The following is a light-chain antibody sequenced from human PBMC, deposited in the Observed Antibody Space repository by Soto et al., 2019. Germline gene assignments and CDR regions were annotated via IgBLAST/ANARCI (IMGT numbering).Light chain of an antibody. V-gene: IGLV2-8*01. J-gene: IGLJ2*01. CDR2: EVS. CDR1: SSDVGGYNY. Sequence: QSALTQPPSASGSPGQSVTISCSGSSSDVGGYNYVSWYQQHPGKAPKLMIYEVSKRPSGVPDRLSGSKSGNTASLTVSGLQAADEANYYCSSYGGSNTVVFGGGTKLTVL. CDR3: SSYGGSNTVV.